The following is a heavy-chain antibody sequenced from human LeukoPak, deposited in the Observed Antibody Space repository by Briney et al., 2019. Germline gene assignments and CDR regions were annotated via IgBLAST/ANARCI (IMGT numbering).Heavy chain of an antibody. D-gene: IGHD3-16*01. CDR1: GFTFNDYY. CDR2: IKHIGPTT. Sequence: PGGSLRLSCAASGFTFNDYYMTWIRRAPGKGLEWVSTIKHIGPTTYYADSVKGRFTISRDNAKNSLFLQMSSLRADDTAIYYCVRAGELRYMDVWGKGTAVTVSS. CDR3: VRAGELRYMDV. V-gene: IGHV3-11*04. J-gene: IGHJ6*03.